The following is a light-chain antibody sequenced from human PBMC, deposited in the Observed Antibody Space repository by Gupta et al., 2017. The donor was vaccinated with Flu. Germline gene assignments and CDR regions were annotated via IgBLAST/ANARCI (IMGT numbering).Light chain of an antibody. CDR3: QQYNSSSWT. J-gene: IGKJ1*01. Sequence: PSNMYASVGDRVTITCRARQSISSWLDWYQQKPGKAPKLLIYKASRGESGVPSRFSGSGSGTEFTLTISSLQPDDFATYYCQQYNSSSWTFGQGTKVEIK. CDR2: KAS. V-gene: IGKV1-5*03. CDR1: QSISSW.